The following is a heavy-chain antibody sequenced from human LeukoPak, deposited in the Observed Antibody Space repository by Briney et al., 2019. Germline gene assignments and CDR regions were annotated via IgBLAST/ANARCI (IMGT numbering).Heavy chain of an antibody. D-gene: IGHD3-10*01. CDR1: GGSISRGHW. CDR3: ARADMVRGVMYPFDY. J-gene: IGHJ4*02. Sequence: PSETLSLTCAVSGGSISRGHWWSWVRPPPGKGLEWIGEIDQSGSTNYNPSLKSRVTISVDNSKNQFSLKLSSVTAADTAVYYCARADMVRGVMYPFDYWGQGTLVTVSS. CDR2: IDQSGST. V-gene: IGHV4-4*02.